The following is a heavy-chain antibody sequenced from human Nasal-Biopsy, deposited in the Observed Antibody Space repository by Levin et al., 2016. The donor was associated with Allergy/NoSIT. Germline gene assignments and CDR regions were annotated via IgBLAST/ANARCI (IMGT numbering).Heavy chain of an antibody. Sequence: GGSLRLSCAASGFTFNTYNNYAMTWVRQAPGKGLEWVAGVGRSGANAQYAASVRGRFTISRDDSENTLSLEMISLRVEDTGVYYCAKAGYDSTASPAAYYYAMDVWGPGTTVTVSS. J-gene: IGHJ6*02. V-gene: IGHV3-23*01. D-gene: IGHD3-22*01. CDR3: AKAGYDSTASPAAYYYAMDV. CDR1: GFTFNTYNNYA. CDR2: VGRSGANA.